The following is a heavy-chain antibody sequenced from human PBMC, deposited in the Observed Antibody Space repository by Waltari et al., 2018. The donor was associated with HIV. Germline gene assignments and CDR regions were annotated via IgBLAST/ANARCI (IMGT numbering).Heavy chain of an antibody. D-gene: IGHD1-1*01. CDR1: GFIFDDYG. CDR3: ARVPLYNWFDP. CDR2: ISWNRGQV. V-gene: IGHV3-9*01. J-gene: IGHJ5*02. Sequence: EVQLVESGGGLVQPGRSLRLSCKASGFIFDDYGMHWVRQTPGKGLGWVANISWNRGQVRYADSVKGRFTISRDNAKNSLYLQMNSPRLEDTAFYYCARVPLYNWFDPWGQGTLVTVSS.